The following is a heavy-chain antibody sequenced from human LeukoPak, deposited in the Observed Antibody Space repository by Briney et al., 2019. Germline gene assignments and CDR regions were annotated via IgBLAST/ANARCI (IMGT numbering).Heavy chain of an antibody. CDR2: ISAYNGNT. CDR1: GYTFTSYG. CDR3: ARDDPDLKAHNWFDP. V-gene: IGHV1-18*01. J-gene: IGHJ5*02. Sequence: GASVKVSCKASGYTFTSYGISWVRQAPGQGLEWMGWISAYNGNTNYAQKLQGRVTMTTDTSTSTAYMELRSLRSDDKAVYYCARDDPDLKAHNWFDPWGQGTLVTVSS.